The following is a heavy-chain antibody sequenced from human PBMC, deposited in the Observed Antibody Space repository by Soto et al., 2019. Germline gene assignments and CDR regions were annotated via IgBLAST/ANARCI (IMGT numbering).Heavy chain of an antibody. Sequence: EVQLVESGGGLVQPGGSLRLSCAASGFTFSAYTMNWVRQAPGKGLEWLSYISSSSSTIYYADSVKGRFTISRDNAKNSLYLKMNSLRVEDTAVYYCASQPERSSTWYRWGQGTLVTVSS. CDR3: ASQPERSSTWYR. V-gene: IGHV3-48*01. CDR2: ISSSSSTI. J-gene: IGHJ4*02. CDR1: GFTFSAYT. D-gene: IGHD6-13*01.